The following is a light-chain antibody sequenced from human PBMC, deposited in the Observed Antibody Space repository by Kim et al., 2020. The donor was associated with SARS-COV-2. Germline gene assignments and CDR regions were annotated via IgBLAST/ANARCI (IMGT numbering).Light chain of an antibody. V-gene: IGLV2-14*04. CDR2: DVR. CDR1: SSDVGGYIY. CDR3: SSYTSSGSLRI. J-gene: IGLJ2*01. Sequence: SITISCTGTSSDVGGYIYVSWYQQHPGKAPKLMIYDVRRRPSGVSNRFSGSKSGNTASLTISGLQAEDEADYYCSSYTSSGSLRIFGGGTQLTVL.